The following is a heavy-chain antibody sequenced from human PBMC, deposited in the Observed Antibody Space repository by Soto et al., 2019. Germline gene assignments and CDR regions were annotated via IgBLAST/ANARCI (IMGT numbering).Heavy chain of an antibody. CDR2: IIPIFGTA. Sequence: QVQLVQSGAEVKKPGSSVKVSCKASGGTFSSYAISWVRQAPGQGLEWMGGIIPIFGTANYAQKFQGRVTITADESSSTAYMALSMLRAEDTAVYYCSRGDGYNSCCWRDVPRDDAFDIWGQGTMVTVSS. CDR3: SRGDGYNSCCWRDVPRDDAFDI. J-gene: IGHJ3*02. D-gene: IGHD5-12*01. CDR1: GGTFSSYA. V-gene: IGHV1-69*12.